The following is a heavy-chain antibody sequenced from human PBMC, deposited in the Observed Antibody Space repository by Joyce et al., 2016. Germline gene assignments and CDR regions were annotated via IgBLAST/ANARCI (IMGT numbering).Heavy chain of an antibody. CDR1: GFTFSSDW. V-gene: IGHV3-7*04. CDR3: TKEFKWNWDF. D-gene: IGHD1-1*01. J-gene: IGHJ4*02. CDR2: INPDGSKY. Sequence: EVQLVESGGGLVQPGGSPRLSCAASGFTFSSDWMSGVRQAPGKGLEWVANINPDGSKYNYADSVKGRFIISRDNAKNSLYLQMHSLRAEDTAVYYCTKEFKWNWDFWGQGTLVTVSS.